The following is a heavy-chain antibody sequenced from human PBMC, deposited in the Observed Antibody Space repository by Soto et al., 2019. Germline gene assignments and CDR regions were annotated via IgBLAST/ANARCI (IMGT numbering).Heavy chain of an antibody. J-gene: IGHJ4*02. CDR2: ISGTGGVT. CDR3: TRGLRRGEYYFEY. CDR1: GFTFISHV. V-gene: IGHV3-23*01. Sequence: EVQLLESGGGLVQPGGSLRLSCTASGFTFISHVMNWVRQAPGKGLEWVSTISGTGGVTYYADSVKGRFTISRDNSKNTLYMQMDSLRAEDTAIYYCTRGLRRGEYYFEYWGQGTLVTVSS. D-gene: IGHD3-10*01.